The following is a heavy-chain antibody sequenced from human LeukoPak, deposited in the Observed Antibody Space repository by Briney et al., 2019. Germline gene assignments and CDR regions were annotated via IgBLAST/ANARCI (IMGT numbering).Heavy chain of an antibody. J-gene: IGHJ4*02. D-gene: IGHD3-9*01. CDR1: GYTFTSYG. CDR2: ISAYNGNT. CDR3: ARDLGPYYDILTGLDY. Sequence: GASVKVSCKASGYTFTSYGISWVRQAPGQGLEWMGWISAYNGNTNYAQKLQGRVTMTTDTSTSTVYMELSSLRSEDTAVYYCARDLGPYYDILTGLDYWGQGTLVTVSS. V-gene: IGHV1-18*04.